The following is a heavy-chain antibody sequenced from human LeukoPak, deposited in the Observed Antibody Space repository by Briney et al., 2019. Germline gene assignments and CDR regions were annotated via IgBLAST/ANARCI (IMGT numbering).Heavy chain of an antibody. CDR2: IIPIFGTA. CDR1: GGIFSSYA. V-gene: IGHV1-69*13. CDR3: ASPYSGWRDRSYYYYGKDV. J-gene: IGHJ6*02. D-gene: IGHD6-19*01. Sequence: GASVKVSCKASGGIFSSYAISWVRQAPGQGLEWMGGIIPIFGTANYAQKFQGRVTITADESTSTAYMELSSLRSEDTAVYYCASPYSGWRDRSYYYYGKDVWGQGTTVTVSS.